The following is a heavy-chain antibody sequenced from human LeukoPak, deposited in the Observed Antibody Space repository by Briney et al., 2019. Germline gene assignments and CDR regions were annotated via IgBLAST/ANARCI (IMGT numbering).Heavy chain of an antibody. CDR3: AHTPTYYDYVWGSYRQYYFDY. J-gene: IGHJ4*02. Sequence: SGPTLVKPTQTLTLTCTFSGFSLSTSGVGVGWIRQPPGKALEWLALIYWDDDKRYSPSLKSRLTLTKDTSKNQVVLTMTNMDPVDTATYYCAHTPTYYDYVWGSYRQYYFDYWGQGTLVTVSS. CDR1: GFSLSTSGVG. D-gene: IGHD3-16*02. V-gene: IGHV2-5*02. CDR2: IYWDDDK.